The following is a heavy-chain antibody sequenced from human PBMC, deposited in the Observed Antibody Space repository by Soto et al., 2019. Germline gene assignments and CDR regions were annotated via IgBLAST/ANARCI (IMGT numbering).Heavy chain of an antibody. CDR2: IIPIFGTA. D-gene: IGHD3-10*01. CDR1: GGTFSSYA. V-gene: IGHV1-69*13. CDR3: ARDSVLLWFGDPNYYFDY. Sequence: GASVKVSCKASGGTFSSYAISWVRQAPGQGLEWMGGIIPIFGTANYAQKFQGRVTITADESTSTAYMELSSLRSEDTAVYYCARDSVLLWFGDPNYYFDYWGQGTLVTVSS. J-gene: IGHJ4*02.